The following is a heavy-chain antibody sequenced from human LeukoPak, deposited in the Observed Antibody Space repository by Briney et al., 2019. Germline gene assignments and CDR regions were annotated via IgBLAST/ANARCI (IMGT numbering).Heavy chain of an antibody. CDR1: GFTFSSFA. V-gene: IGHV3-23*01. D-gene: IGHD3-22*01. CDR3: TIDPSDYYETNSLDF. Sequence: QSGGSLRLSCAASGFTFSSFAMSWVRQAPGKGLEWVSTISASSGSTHYADSVKGRFTISRDNSKSTLYLQVNSLRAEDTALYYCTIDPSDYYETNSLDFWGQGTPVTVSS. J-gene: IGHJ4*02. CDR2: ISASSGST.